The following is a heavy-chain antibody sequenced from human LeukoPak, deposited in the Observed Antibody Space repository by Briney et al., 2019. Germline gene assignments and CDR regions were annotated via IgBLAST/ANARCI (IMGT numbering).Heavy chain of an antibody. Sequence: GGSLRLSCAASGFTFSSYAMSWVRQAPGKGLEWVSAISGSGGNTYYADSVKGRFTISRDNSKNTLYLQMNSLRAEDTAVYYCARSVDYSNYGVDYWGQGTLVTVSS. CDR3: ARSVDYSNYGVDY. D-gene: IGHD4-11*01. CDR1: GFTFSSYA. V-gene: IGHV3-23*01. J-gene: IGHJ4*02. CDR2: ISGSGGNT.